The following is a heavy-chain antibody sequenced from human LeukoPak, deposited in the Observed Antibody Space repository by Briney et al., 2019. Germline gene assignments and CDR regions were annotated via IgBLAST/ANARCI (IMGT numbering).Heavy chain of an antibody. CDR3: AKEDRSGSSGYNDY. Sequence: PGGSLRLSCAASGFTFSSYAMSWVRQAPGKGPEWVSSISGSGGSTYHADSVKGRFTISRDNSKNTLYLQMSSLKAEDTAVYYCAKEDRSGSSGYNDYWAQGTLVTVP. D-gene: IGHD3-22*01. J-gene: IGHJ4*02. V-gene: IGHV3-23*01. CDR1: GFTFSSYA. CDR2: ISGSGGST.